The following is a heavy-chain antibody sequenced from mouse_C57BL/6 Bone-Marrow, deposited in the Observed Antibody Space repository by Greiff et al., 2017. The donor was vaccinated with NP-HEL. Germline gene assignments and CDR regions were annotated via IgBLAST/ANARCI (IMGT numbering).Heavy chain of an antibody. CDR1: GYTFTSYT. CDR3: AREVSY. Sequence: VQLVESGAELARPGASVKMSCKASGYTFTSYTMHWVKQRPGQGLEWIGYINPSSGYTKYNQKFKDKATLTADKSSSTAYMHLSSLPSEDSAVYYCAREVSYWGQGTLVTVSA. J-gene: IGHJ3*01. CDR2: INPSSGYT. V-gene: IGHV1-4*01.